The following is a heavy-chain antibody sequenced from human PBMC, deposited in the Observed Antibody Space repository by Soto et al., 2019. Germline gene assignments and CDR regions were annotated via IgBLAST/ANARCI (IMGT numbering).Heavy chain of an antibody. CDR1: GFTFSSYG. J-gene: IGHJ4*02. CDR3: AKDARIQLWLFYY. V-gene: IGHV3-30*18. CDR2: ISYDGSNK. D-gene: IGHD5-18*01. Sequence: PGGSLRLSCAASGFTFSSYGMHWVRQAPGKGLEWVAVISYDGSNKYYADSVKGRFTISRDNSKNTLYLQMNSLSAEDTAVYYCAKDARIQLWLFYYWDQGTLVTSPQ.